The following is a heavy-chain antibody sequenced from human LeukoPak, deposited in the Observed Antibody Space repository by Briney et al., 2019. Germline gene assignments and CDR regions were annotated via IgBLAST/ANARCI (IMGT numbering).Heavy chain of an antibody. V-gene: IGHV4-59*04. Sequence: PSETLSLTCTVSGGSITNYYWIWIRQPPGEGLEWIGVIYYSEGTYDNPSPNSRVTISVDPSTNTLSLKLTSVTAAETAVYYCATLSVAGTRGFAYWGKGPVVTVS. CDR1: GGSITNYY. CDR3: ATLSVAGTRGFAY. J-gene: IGHJ4*02. CDR2: IYYSEGT. D-gene: IGHD6-19*01.